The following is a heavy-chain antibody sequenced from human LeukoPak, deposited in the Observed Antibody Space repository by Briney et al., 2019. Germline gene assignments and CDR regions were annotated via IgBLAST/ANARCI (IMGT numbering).Heavy chain of an antibody. V-gene: IGHV3-7*03. Sequence: GGSLRLSCAASGFTFSTYAMHWVRQAPGKGLEWVANIKQDGSDKFYLDSVKGRFTISRDNAKNSLFLQMYSLRVEDTAVYYCARETTISGGIAVAGPQSYIYYMDVWGKGTTVTISS. CDR2: IKQDGSDK. CDR1: GFTFSTYA. D-gene: IGHD6-19*01. CDR3: ARETTISGGIAVAGPQSYIYYMDV. J-gene: IGHJ6*03.